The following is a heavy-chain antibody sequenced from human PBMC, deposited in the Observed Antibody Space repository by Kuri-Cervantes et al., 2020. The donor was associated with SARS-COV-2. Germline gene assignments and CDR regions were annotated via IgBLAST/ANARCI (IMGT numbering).Heavy chain of an antibody. Sequence: SETLSLTCSVSGGSISRYYWSWMRQPPGKGLEWIGNIHYSGSTNYNNSLDSRVTISVDTSKNQLSLRLSSVTAADTAVYYCARSYSSGWYYYYGMDVWGQGTTVTVSS. CDR1: GGSISRYY. CDR2: IHYSGST. D-gene: IGHD6-19*01. J-gene: IGHJ6*02. V-gene: IGHV4-59*01. CDR3: ARSYSSGWYYYYGMDV.